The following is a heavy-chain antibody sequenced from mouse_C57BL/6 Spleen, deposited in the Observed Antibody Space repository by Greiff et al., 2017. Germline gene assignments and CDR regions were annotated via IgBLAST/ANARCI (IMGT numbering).Heavy chain of an antibody. CDR2: FDPNSGGT. D-gene: IGHD4-1*01. Sequence: QVQLQQPGAELVKPGASVKLSCKASGYTFTSYWMHWVKQRPGRGLEGIGRFDPNSGGTKYNEKFKSKATLPVDKPSSTAYMQLSSLTSEDSAVYYCARMGRGYWGQGTTLTVSS. V-gene: IGHV1-72*01. CDR3: ARMGRGY. CDR1: GYTFTSYW. J-gene: IGHJ2*01.